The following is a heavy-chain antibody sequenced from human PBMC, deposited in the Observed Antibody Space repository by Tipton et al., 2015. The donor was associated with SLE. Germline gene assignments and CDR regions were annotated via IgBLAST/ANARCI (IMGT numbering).Heavy chain of an antibody. CDR3: ATGKYYYDSSGSSQEN. CDR2: IWNEGSDK. V-gene: IGHV3-33*01. Sequence: SLRLSCVASGLSFSNYGMHWVRQAPGKSLESVAVIWNEGSDKYYADSVKGRFTISRDTSQKTLHLQMNSLKIEDTAVYYCATGKYYYDSSGSSQENWGQGTLVTVSS. J-gene: IGHJ4*02. D-gene: IGHD3-22*01. CDR1: GLSFSNYG.